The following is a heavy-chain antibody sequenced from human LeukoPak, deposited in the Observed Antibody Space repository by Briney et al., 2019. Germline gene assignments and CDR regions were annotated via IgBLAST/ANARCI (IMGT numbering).Heavy chain of an antibody. V-gene: IGHV3-23*01. CDR2: ISGSGGST. CDR3: TSSPSSGYA. Sequence: GGSLRPSCAASGFTFSSYGMSWVRQAPGKGLEWVSAISGSGGSTYYADSVKGRFTISRDNSKNTLYLQMNSLKTEDTAVYYCTSSPSSGYAWGQGTLVTVSS. D-gene: IGHD3-22*01. J-gene: IGHJ4*02. CDR1: GFTFSSYG.